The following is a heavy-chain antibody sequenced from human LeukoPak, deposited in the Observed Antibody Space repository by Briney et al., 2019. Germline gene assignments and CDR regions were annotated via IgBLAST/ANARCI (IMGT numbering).Heavy chain of an antibody. CDR3: ARDRVQLERRLDY. J-gene: IGHJ4*02. CDR2: INPNSGDT. V-gene: IGHV1-2*02. D-gene: IGHD1-1*01. Sequence: ASVKVSCKASGYTFTGYYMHWVRQAPGQGLEWMGWINPNSGDTNYAQKFQGRVTMTRDTSISTAYMELSRLRSDDTAVYYCARDRVQLERRLDYWGQGTLVTVSS. CDR1: GYTFTGYY.